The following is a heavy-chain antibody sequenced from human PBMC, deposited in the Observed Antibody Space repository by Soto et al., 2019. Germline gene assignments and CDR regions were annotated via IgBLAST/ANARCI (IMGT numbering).Heavy chain of an antibody. V-gene: IGHV3-15*07. J-gene: IGHJ4*02. CDR1: GFTFSNAW. CDR3: TPGRGPLAPRPDS. D-gene: IGHD6-6*01. Sequence: GGSLRLSCAASGFTFSNAWMTWVRQAPGKGLEWVGRIKSKADGGTVDYAAPVQGRFTISRDDSKNTLYLQMDSLKTEDTAVYYCTPGRGPLAPRPDSWGQGSLVTVSS. CDR2: IKSKADGGTV.